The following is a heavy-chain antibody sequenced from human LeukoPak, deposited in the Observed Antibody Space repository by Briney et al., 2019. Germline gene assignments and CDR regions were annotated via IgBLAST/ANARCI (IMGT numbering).Heavy chain of an antibody. CDR1: GFTFSSYA. D-gene: IGHD5-18*01. V-gene: IGHV3-30*04. Sequence: GGSLRLSCAASGFTFSSYAMHWVRQAPGKGLEWVAVISYDGSNKYYADSVKGRFTISRDNSKNTLYLQMNSLRAEDTAVYYCARPGVGGYASSPWGQGTLVTVSS. CDR3: ARPGVGGYASSP. J-gene: IGHJ5*02. CDR2: ISYDGSNK.